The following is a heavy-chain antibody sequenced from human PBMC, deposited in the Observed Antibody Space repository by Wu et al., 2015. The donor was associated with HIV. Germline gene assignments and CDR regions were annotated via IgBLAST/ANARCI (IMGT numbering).Heavy chain of an antibody. J-gene: IGHJ6*03. Sequence: QVQLVQSGAEVKTPGASVKVSCQASGYSLTNYGVSWVRQAPGQGLEWVGWITAYNGNPHYAQKFQDRLTLTTDTATQISYMELRSLTFDDTAIYYCARATSGSXGDYYYYYYLDVWGKGTTVTVSS. D-gene: IGHD3-22*01. V-gene: IGHV1-18*01. CDR3: ARATSGSXGDYYYYYYLDV. CDR2: ITAYNGNP. CDR1: GYSLTNYG.